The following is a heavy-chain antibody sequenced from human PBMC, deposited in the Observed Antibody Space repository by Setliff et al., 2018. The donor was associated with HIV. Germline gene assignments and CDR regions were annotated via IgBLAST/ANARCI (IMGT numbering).Heavy chain of an antibody. Sequence: LSLSCAASGFSFNNYWMTWVRQAPGKGLEWVADIKRDGSQKEYGDAVKGRFTITRDNAKNSLYLQMDNLRAEDTAVYYCATDPGDRLWGAFDIWGQGTMVTVSS. J-gene: IGHJ3*02. CDR2: IKRDGSQK. D-gene: IGHD3-10*01. CDR1: GFSFNNYW. V-gene: IGHV3-7*03. CDR3: ATDPGDRLWGAFDI.